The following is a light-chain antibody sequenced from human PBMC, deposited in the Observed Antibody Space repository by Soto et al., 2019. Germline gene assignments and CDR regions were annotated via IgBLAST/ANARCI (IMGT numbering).Light chain of an antibody. CDR3: QGDT. Sequence: EIVLTQSPATLSLSPGERATLSCRASQSVSSYLAWYQQKPGQAPRLLIYDASNRATGIPARFSGSGSGTDFTLTISSLEPEDFAVYYCQGDTFGQATKLEIK. J-gene: IGKJ2*01. CDR1: QSVSSY. V-gene: IGKV3-11*01. CDR2: DAS.